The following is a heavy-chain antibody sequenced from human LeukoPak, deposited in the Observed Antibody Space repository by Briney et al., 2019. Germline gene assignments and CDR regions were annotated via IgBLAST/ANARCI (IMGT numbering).Heavy chain of an antibody. D-gene: IGHD3-10*01. CDR2: IYYSGST. CDR3: AGRSRGRYFDC. V-gene: IGHV4-59*08. J-gene: IGHJ4*02. Sequence: SETLSLTCTVSGGSISSYYWSWIRQPPGKGLEWIGYIYYSGSTNYNPSLKSRVTISVDTSKNQFTLKLSSVTAADTAVYYCAGRSRGRYFDCWGQGTLVTVSS. CDR1: GGSISSYY.